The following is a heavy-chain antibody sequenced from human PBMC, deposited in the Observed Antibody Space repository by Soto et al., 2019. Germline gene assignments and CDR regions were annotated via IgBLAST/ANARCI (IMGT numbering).Heavy chain of an antibody. CDR1: GFTFSSYG. CDR3: ARDYYDSSGYYPGAFDY. Sequence: GGSLRLSCAASGFTFSSYGMHWVRQAPGKGLEWVAVIWYDGSNKYYADSVKGRFTISRDNSKNTLYLQMNSLRAEDTAVYYCARDYYDSSGYYPGAFDYWGQGTLVTVSS. D-gene: IGHD3-22*01. CDR2: IWYDGSNK. V-gene: IGHV3-33*01. J-gene: IGHJ4*02.